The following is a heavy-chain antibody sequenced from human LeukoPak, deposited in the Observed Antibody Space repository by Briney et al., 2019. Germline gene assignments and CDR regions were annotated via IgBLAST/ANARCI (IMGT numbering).Heavy chain of an antibody. V-gene: IGHV3-33*01. J-gene: IGHJ5*02. CDR3: GRDFVPGARESSHVLLYFDGPIGNCFAP. D-gene: IGHD3-9*01. CDR2: IWYDGSNK. Sequence: GGSLRLSCAASGFTFSSYGMHWVRQAPGKGLEWVAVIWYDGSNKYYADSVKGRFTISRDNSKNTLYLQMNSLRAEDTAVYYCGRDFVPGARESSHVLLYFDGPIGNCFAPGGRGPLVTVSS. CDR1: GFTFSSYG.